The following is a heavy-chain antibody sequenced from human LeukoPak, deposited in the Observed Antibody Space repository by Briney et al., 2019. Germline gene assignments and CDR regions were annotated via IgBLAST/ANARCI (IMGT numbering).Heavy chain of an antibody. J-gene: IGHJ6*02. CDR3: ARGALPADCSSTSCYTGYYYYYGMDV. V-gene: IGHV1-8*01. Sequence: ASVTVSCTASGYTFTSYDINWVRQATGQGLEWMGWMNPNSGNTGYAQKFQGRVTMTRNTSISTAYMELSSLRSEDTAVYYCARGALPADCSSTSCYTGYYYYYGMDVWGQGTTVTVSS. CDR1: GYTFTSYD. CDR2: MNPNSGNT. D-gene: IGHD2-2*02.